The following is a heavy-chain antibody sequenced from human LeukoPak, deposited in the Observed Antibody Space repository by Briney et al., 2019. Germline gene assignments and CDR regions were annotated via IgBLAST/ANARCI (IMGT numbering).Heavy chain of an antibody. CDR2: ISYDGSNK. Sequence: PGGSLRLSCAASGFTFSSYGMHWVRQAPGKGLEWVAVISYDGSNKYYADSVKGRFTISRDNSKNTLYLQMNSLRAEDTAVYYCAKDSFPDNSCYSPDYWGQGTLVTVSS. CDR1: GFTFSSYG. CDR3: AKDSFPDNSCYSPDY. V-gene: IGHV3-30*18. J-gene: IGHJ4*02. D-gene: IGHD2-15*01.